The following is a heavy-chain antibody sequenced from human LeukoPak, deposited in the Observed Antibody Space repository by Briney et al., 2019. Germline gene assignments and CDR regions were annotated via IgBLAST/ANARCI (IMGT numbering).Heavy chain of an antibody. CDR2: TIPLFGTA. D-gene: IGHD6-13*01. V-gene: IGHV1-69*06. CDR1: GGTFGTYG. Sequence: SVKVSCKASGGTFGTYGLSWVRQAPGQGLEWMGGTIPLFGTASYALDFQGRVTMTADKVLNVAYLELTSLRSEDTAVYYCARGEDSSSRWGKDVFDIWGLGTMVIVSS. CDR3: ARGEDSSSRWGKDVFDI. J-gene: IGHJ3*02.